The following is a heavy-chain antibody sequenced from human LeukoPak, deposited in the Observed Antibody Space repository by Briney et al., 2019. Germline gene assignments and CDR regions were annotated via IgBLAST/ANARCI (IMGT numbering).Heavy chain of an antibody. CDR3: ARVYSTIFGVVPMDV. V-gene: IGHV1-18*01. CDR1: GYTFTSYG. J-gene: IGHJ6*03. D-gene: IGHD3-3*01. Sequence: ASVKVSCKASGYTFTSYGISWVRQAPGQGLEWMGWISAYNGNTNYAQKLRGRVTMTTDTSTSTAYMELRSLRSDDTAVYYCARVYSTIFGVVPMDVWGKGTTVTVSS. CDR2: ISAYNGNT.